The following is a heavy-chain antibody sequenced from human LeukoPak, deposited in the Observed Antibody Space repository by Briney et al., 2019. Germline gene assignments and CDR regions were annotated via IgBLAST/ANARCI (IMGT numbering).Heavy chain of an antibody. CDR3: ARGYRYCSGGSCYPLRFDY. CDR2: IIPIFGTA. V-gene: IGHV1-69*13. Sequence: SVKVSCKASGGTFSSYAISWVRQAPGQGLEWMGGIIPIFGTANYAQKFQGRVTITADESTSTAYMELSSLRSDDTAVYYCARGYRYCSGGSCYPLRFDYWGQGTLVTVSS. CDR1: GGTFSSYA. J-gene: IGHJ4*02. D-gene: IGHD2-15*01.